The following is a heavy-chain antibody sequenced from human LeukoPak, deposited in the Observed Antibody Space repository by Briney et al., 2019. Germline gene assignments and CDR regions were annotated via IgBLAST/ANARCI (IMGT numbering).Heavy chain of an antibody. J-gene: IGHJ4*02. D-gene: IGHD6-19*01. Sequence: SETLSLTCAVYGGSFSGYYWSWIRQPPGKGLEWIAEINHSGSTNYNPSLKSRVTISVDTSKNQFSLKLSSVTAADTAVYYCARLKVDSSGPLGYFDYWGQGTLVTVSS. CDR1: GGSFSGYY. CDR2: INHSGST. V-gene: IGHV4-34*01. CDR3: ARLKVDSSGPLGYFDY.